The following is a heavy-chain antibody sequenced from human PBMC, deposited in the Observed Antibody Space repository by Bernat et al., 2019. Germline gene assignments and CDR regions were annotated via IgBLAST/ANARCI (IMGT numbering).Heavy chain of an antibody. CDR3: ARDSSGYSGYTDWVADY. CDR1: GYTLTELP. J-gene: IGHJ4*02. V-gene: IGHV1-24*01. Sequence: QVQLVQSGAEVKKPGASVKVSCKVFGYTLTELPMHWVRQAPGKGLEWMGGFDPEHGETIYAQKFQGRVTLTEDTSTDTSYMELSSLSSEDTAVYYCARDSSGYSGYTDWVADYWGQGTLVTVSS. D-gene: IGHD5-12*01. CDR2: FDPEHGET.